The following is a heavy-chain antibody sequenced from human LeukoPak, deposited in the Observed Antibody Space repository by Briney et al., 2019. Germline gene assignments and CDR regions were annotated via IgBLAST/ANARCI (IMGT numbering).Heavy chain of an antibody. J-gene: IGHJ6*02. V-gene: IGHV3-23*01. CDR3: AKDSSPQLVRYYYYGMDV. Sequence: GGSLRLSCAASGFTFSSYAMSWVRQAPGKGLGWVSAISGSGGSTYYADSVKGRFTISRDNSKNTLYLQMNSLRAEDTAVYYCAKDSSPQLVRYYYYGMDVWGQGTTVTVSS. CDR1: GFTFSSYA. CDR2: ISGSGGST. D-gene: IGHD6-13*01.